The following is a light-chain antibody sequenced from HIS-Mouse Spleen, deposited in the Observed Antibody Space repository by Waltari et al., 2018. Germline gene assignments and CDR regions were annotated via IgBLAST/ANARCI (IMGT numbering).Light chain of an antibody. J-gene: IGLJ2*01. Sequence: SYELTQPPSVSVSPGQTARITCSGDALPKQYAYWYQQKPGQAPVLGIYKDSERPSGSPERFSGSSSGTTVTLTISGVQAEDEADYYCQSADSSGTYPVFGGGTKLTVL. CDR2: KDS. V-gene: IGLV3-25*03. CDR1: ALPKQY. CDR3: QSADSSGTYPV.